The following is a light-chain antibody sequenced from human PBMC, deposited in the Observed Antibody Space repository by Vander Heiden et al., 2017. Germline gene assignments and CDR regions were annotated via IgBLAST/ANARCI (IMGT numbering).Light chain of an antibody. V-gene: IGLV1-47*01. Sequence: QSALTQPPSASGTPGQRVTISCSGSSPNIGNNYAYWYQQIPGTAPKVLIFRTDQRPSGVPDRVSGSKSGTSASLAISGLRSEDEGDYYCASWDDSLRGWVFGGGTTLTVL. J-gene: IGLJ3*02. CDR2: RTD. CDR1: SPNIGNNY. CDR3: ASWDDSLRGWV.